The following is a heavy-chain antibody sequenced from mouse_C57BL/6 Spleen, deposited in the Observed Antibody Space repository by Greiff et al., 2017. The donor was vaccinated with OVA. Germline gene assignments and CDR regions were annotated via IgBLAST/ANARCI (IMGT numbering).Heavy chain of an antibody. J-gene: IGHJ3*01. CDR3: TTCSWFAY. CDR2: IDPENGDT. V-gene: IGHV14-4*01. CDR1: GFNIKDDY. Sequence: DVKLQESGAELVRPGASVKLSCTASGFNIKDDYMHWVKQRPEQGLEWIGWIDPENGDTEYASKFQGKATITADTSSNTAYLQLSSLTSEDTAVYYCTTCSWFAYWGQGTLVTVSA.